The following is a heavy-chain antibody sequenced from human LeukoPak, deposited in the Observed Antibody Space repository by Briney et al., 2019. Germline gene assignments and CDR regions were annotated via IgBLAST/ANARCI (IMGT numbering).Heavy chain of an antibody. D-gene: IGHD3-16*01. CDR2: IYYTGST. CDR1: GXSIKNYY. V-gene: IGHV4-59*12. CDR3: ARDPGGENTQFDY. Sequence: SETLTLTCTASGXSIKNYYLIWIRQPPGKGLEWISYIYYTGSTNYTPSLKSRLTISIDTSKNQFSLELRSVTAADTALYYCARDPGGENTQFDYWGQGTLVTVSS. J-gene: IGHJ4*02.